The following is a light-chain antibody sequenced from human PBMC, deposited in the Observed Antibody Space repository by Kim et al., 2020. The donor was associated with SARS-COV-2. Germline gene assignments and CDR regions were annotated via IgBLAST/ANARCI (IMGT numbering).Light chain of an antibody. Sequence: GQHVIISCSGSSSNSGRNGVSWYSQLPGTAPKPLIYYKNQRPSAVPDRFSASKPGTSASLAISGLQSEEEAEYYCATGDNGLSRLVLGGGTQLTV. CDR1: SSNSGRNG. CDR2: YKN. V-gene: IGLV1-44*01. J-gene: IGLJ3*02. CDR3: ATGDNGLSRLV.